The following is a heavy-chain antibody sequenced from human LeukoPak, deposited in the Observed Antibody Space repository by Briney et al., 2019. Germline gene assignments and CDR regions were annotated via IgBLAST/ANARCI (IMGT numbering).Heavy chain of an antibody. J-gene: IGHJ4*02. CDR3: ARGGSSSPTRHFDY. CDR1: GYTFTGYY. CDR2: INPNSGGT. V-gene: IGHV1-2*02. D-gene: IGHD6-6*01. Sequence: ASVKVSCKASGYTFTGYYMHWVRQAPGQGLEWMGRINPNSGGTNYAQKFQGRVTMTRDTSISTAYMELSRLRSDDTAVYYCARGGSSSPTRHFDYWGQGTLVTVSS.